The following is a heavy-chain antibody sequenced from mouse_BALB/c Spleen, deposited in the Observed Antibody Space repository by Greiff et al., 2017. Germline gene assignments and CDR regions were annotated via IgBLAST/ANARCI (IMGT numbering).Heavy chain of an antibody. J-gene: IGHJ2*01. D-gene: IGHD1-1*01. CDR2: ISSGGSYT. CDR1: GFTFSSYG. Sequence: DVMLVESGGDLVKPGGSLKLSCAASGFTFSSYGMSWVRQTPDKRLEWVATISSGGSYTYYPDSVKGRFTISRDNAKNTLYLQMSSLKSEDTAMYYCSRRDYCGSRGDYFDYWGQGTTLTVSA. V-gene: IGHV5-6*02. CDR3: SRRDYCGSRGDYFDY.